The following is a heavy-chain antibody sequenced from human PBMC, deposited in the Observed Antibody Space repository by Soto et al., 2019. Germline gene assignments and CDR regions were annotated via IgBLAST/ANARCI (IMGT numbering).Heavy chain of an antibody. Sequence: SETLSLTCTVSGGSISSSSYYWGWIRQPPGKGLEWIGSIYHSGSTYYNPSLKSRVTISEDRSKNQFSLKLSSVTAADTVVYYCARVPGPWGQGTLVTVSS. D-gene: IGHD3-10*01. CDR1: GGSISSSSYY. V-gene: IGHV4-39*07. CDR2: IYHSGST. J-gene: IGHJ5*02. CDR3: ARVPGP.